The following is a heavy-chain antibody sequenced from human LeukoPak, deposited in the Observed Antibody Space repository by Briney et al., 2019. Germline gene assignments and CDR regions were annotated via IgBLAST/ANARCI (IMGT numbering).Heavy chain of an antibody. CDR2: ISYDGSNK. CDR3: AKDSVAAAGGLDY. Sequence: GGSLRLSCAASGFTFSSYGMHWVRQAPGKGLEWVAVISYDGSNKYYADSVKGRFTISGDNSKNTLYLQMNSLRAEDTAVYYCAKDSVAAAGGLDYWGQGTLVTVSS. V-gene: IGHV3-30*18. D-gene: IGHD6-13*01. J-gene: IGHJ4*02. CDR1: GFTFSSYG.